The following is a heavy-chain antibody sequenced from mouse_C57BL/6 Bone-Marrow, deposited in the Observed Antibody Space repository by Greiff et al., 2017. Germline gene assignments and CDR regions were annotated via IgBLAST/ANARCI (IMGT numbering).Heavy chain of an antibody. J-gene: IGHJ4*01. V-gene: IGHV2-3*01. D-gene: IGHD2-4*01. CDR3: AKKGIYDDYDAFYYYAMDY. CDR2: IWGDGRT. CDR1: GFSLTSYG. Sequence: VMLVESGPGLVAPSQCLSITCTVSGFSLTSYGVSWVRQPPGKGLEWLGVIWGDGRTNYHSALISRLSISKDNYKSQVFLQLNSLQTDDTATYYCAKKGIYDDYDAFYYYAMDYWGQGASDTVSS.